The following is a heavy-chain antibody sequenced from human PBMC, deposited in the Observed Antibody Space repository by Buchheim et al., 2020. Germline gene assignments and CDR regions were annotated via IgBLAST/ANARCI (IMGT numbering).Heavy chain of an antibody. D-gene: IGHD1-14*01. CDR3: ARNSITSQGMDV. V-gene: IGHV3-48*01. CDR1: GFTFSSYS. Sequence: EVQLVESGGGLVQPGGSLRLSCAASGFTFSSYSMNWVHQAPGKGLEWVSYISSSSSTIYYADSVKGRFTISRDNAKNSLYLQMNSLRAEDTAVYYCARNSITSQGMDVWGQGTT. CDR2: ISSSSSTI. J-gene: IGHJ6*02.